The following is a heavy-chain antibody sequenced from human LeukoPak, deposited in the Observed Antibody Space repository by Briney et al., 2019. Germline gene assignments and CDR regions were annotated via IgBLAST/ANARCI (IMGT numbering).Heavy chain of an antibody. CDR1: GFTFSSYW. CDR3: AGARGWEFSS. V-gene: IGHV3-7*01. J-gene: IGHJ5*02. D-gene: IGHD1-26*01. Sequence: QSGGSVRLSCAASGFTFSSYWMGWVRQAPGMGLEWVATIKQDGSEKYYLDSVKGRFTISRDNAKNSLFLQMNSLRAEDTAVYYCAGARGWEFSSWGQGTLVTVSS. CDR2: IKQDGSEK.